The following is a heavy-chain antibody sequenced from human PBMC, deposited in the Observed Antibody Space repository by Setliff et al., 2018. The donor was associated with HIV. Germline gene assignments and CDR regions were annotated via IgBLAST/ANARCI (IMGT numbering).Heavy chain of an antibody. V-gene: IGHV1-18*01. J-gene: IGHJ4*02. D-gene: IGHD1-26*01. CDR2: ISAYNGNT. CDR1: GYTFTSYS. Sequence: ASVKVSCKASGYTFTSYSISWVRQAPGQGLEWMGWISAYNGNTNCAQKFQGRVTMTTDTSTSTAYMEVRSLRSDDTAVYYCARALGGSYPGSFDYWGQGTLVTVSS. CDR3: ARALGGSYPGSFDY.